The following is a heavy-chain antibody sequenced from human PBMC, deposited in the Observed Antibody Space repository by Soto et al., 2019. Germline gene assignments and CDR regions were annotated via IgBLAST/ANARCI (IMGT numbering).Heavy chain of an antibody. CDR3: AREVSGTSFDY. V-gene: IGHV3-53*01. CDR2: TYTGGYT. J-gene: IGHJ4*02. Sequence: LRLSCAASGFIVSDSYINWVRQAPGKGLEWVSVTYTGGYTYYADSVKGRFTISRDNSKNTLYLQMNSLRAEDTAVYYCAREVSGTSFDYWGQGTLVTVSS. D-gene: IGHD1-7*01. CDR1: GFIVSDSY.